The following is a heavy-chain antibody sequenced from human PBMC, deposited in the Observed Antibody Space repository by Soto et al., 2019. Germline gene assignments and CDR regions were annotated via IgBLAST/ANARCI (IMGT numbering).Heavy chain of an antibody. V-gene: IGHV1-18*01. CDR2: ISAYNGNT. J-gene: IGHJ5*02. CDR1: GYTFTSYG. D-gene: IGHD6-19*01. CDR3: ARAGRQWLVLSSNWFDP. Sequence: QVQLVQSGAEVKKPGASVKVSCKASGYTFTSYGIRWVRQAPGQGLEWMGWISAYNGNTNYAQKLQGRVTMTTDTSTSTAYMELRSLRSDDTAVYYCARAGRQWLVLSSNWFDPWGQGTLVTVSS.